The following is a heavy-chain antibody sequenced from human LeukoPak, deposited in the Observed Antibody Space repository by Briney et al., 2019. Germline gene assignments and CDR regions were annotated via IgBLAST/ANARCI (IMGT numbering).Heavy chain of an antibody. CDR3: ASRYDSSLDY. V-gene: IGHV4-61*09. CDR1: GGSINSGSYY. CDR2: IYTSGNT. J-gene: IGHJ4*02. Sequence: SETLSLTCTVSGGSINSGSYYWSWIRQPAGKGLEWIGHIYTSGNTNYHPSLKSRVTISVDTSKNQFSLKLSSVTAADTAVYYCASRYDSSLDYWGQGTLVTVSS. D-gene: IGHD3-22*01.